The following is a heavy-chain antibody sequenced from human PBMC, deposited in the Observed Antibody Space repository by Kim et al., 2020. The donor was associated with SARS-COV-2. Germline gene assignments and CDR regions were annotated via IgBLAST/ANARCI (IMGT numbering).Heavy chain of an antibody. Sequence: GGSLRLFCAASGFTFSSYAMSWVRQAPGKGLEWVSAISGSGGSTYYADSVKGRFTISRDNSKNTLYLQMNSLRAEDTAVYYCAKSRIVVVVAAPYFDYWGQGTLVTVSS. D-gene: IGHD2-15*01. V-gene: IGHV3-23*01. J-gene: IGHJ4*02. CDR2: ISGSGGST. CDR1: GFTFSSYA. CDR3: AKSRIVVVVAAPYFDY.